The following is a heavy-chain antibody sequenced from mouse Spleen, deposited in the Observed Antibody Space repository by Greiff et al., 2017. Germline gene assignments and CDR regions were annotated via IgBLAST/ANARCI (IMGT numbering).Heavy chain of an antibody. J-gene: IGHJ3*01. V-gene: IGHV3-6*01. CDR2: ISYDGSN. CDR3: ARDIPMITAY. CDR1: GYSITSGYY. D-gene: IGHD2-4*01. Sequence: EVKLMESGPGLVKPSQSLSLTCSVTGYSITSGYYWNWIRQFPGNKLEWMGYISYDGSNNYNPSLKNRISITRDTSKNQFFLKLNSVTTEDTATYYCARDIPMITAYWGQGTLVTVSA.